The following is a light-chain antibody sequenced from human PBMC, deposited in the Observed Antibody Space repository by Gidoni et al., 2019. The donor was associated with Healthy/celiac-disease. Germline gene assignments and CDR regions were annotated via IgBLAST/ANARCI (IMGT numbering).Light chain of an antibody. CDR2: KAS. CDR3: QQYNSYSPA. V-gene: IGKV1-5*03. Sequence: DIQLTQSPSTRSASVADRVTITCRSSQSISSWLAWYQQKPGKAPKLLIYKASSLESGVPARFSGSGSGTEFTLTISSLQPDDFATYYCQQYNSYSPAFGQGTKVEIK. J-gene: IGKJ1*01. CDR1: QSISSW.